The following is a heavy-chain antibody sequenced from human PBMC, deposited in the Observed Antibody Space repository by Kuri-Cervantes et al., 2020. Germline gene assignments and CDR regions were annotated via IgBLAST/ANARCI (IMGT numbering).Heavy chain of an antibody. CDR2: IIPIFGTA. Sequence: SVKVSCKASGGTFSSYAIGWVRQAPGQGLEWMGGIIPIFGTANYAQKFQGRVTITADESTSTAYMELSSLRSEDTAVYYCARDFAETYYYDSSGDAFDIWGQGTMVTVSS. J-gene: IGHJ3*02. D-gene: IGHD3-22*01. CDR3: ARDFAETYYYDSSGDAFDI. V-gene: IGHV1-69*13. CDR1: GGTFSSYA.